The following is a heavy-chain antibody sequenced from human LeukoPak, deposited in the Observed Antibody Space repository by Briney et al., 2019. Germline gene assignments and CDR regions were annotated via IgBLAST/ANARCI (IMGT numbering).Heavy chain of an antibody. D-gene: IGHD6-25*01. CDR3: ARDAAAATYHFDD. V-gene: IGHV1-69*04. CDR1: GGTFSSYA. J-gene: IGHJ4*02. CDR2: IIPILGIA. Sequence: GASVKVSCEASGGTFSSYAISWVRQAPGQGLEWMGRIIPILGIANYAQKFQSRVTITADESTSTAYMELSSLRSEDTAVYYCARDAAAATYHFDDWGQGTLVTVSS.